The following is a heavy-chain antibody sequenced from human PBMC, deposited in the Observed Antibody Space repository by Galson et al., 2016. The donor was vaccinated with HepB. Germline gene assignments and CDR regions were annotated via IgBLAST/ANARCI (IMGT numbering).Heavy chain of an antibody. CDR2: IRKKCFGGTK. Sequence: SLRLSCAASGFTVGDYALSWVRQAPGKGLEGVGVIRKKCFGGTKDYAASGKGRFTISRDDSTNVAYLQMDRLKTEDTGVYFCTRDSWYGGKAGENYFDYWGEGILVTVSS. CDR1: GFTVGDYA. V-gene: IGHV3-49*04. J-gene: IGHJ4*02. D-gene: IGHD4-23*01. CDR3: TRDSWYGGKAGENYFDY.